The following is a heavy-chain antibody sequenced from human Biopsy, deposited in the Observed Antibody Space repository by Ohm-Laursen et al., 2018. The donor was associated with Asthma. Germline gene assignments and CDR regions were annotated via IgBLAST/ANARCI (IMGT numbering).Heavy chain of an antibody. Sequence: ASVKVSCKLSGYSLTDLSMHWVRQAPGQGLEWMGGHDHEEGGTVNARRFQGRVTITADKSTSTTYMELSRLRSEDTAVYYCARSYDTDSYPVLVLDYWGQGTLVTVSS. CDR1: GYSLTDLS. CDR2: HDHEEGGT. J-gene: IGHJ4*02. D-gene: IGHD3-22*01. CDR3: ARSYDTDSYPVLVLDY. V-gene: IGHV1-24*01.